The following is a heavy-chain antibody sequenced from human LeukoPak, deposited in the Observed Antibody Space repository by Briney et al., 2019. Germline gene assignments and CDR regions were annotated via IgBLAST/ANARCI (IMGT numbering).Heavy chain of an antibody. CDR3: ASFIAAAGTGGWFDP. Sequence: NPSEPLSLTCAVYGGSFSGYYWSWIRQPPGKGLEWIGEINHSGSTNYNPSLKSRVTISVDTSKNQFSLKLSSVTAADTAVYYCASFIAAAGTGGWFDPWGQGTLVTVSS. CDR1: GGSFSGYY. V-gene: IGHV4-34*01. D-gene: IGHD6-13*01. CDR2: INHSGST. J-gene: IGHJ5*02.